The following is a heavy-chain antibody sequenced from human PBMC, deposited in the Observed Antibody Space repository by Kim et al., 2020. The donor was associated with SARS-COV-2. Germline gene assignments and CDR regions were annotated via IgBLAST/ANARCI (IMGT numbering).Heavy chain of an antibody. CDR1: GFTFTSSA. J-gene: IGHJ4*02. V-gene: IGHV1-58*01. CDR3: AADWGPDSSGLKYYFDY. Sequence: SVKVSCKASGFTFTSSAVQWVRQARGQRLEWIGWIVVGSGNTNYAQKFQERVTITRDMSTSTAYMELSSLRSEDTAVYYCAADWGPDSSGLKYYFDYWGQGTLVTVSS. D-gene: IGHD3-22*01. CDR2: IVVGSGNT.